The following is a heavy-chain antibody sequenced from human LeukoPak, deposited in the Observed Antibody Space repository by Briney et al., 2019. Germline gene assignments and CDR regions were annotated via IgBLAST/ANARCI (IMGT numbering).Heavy chain of an antibody. CDR1: GYTFTGKF. J-gene: IGHJ4*02. V-gene: IGHV1-2*02. CDR3: ATENYCDSSGFSKAFDY. CDR2: IEPKSGVT. Sequence: ASVKVSCKASGYTFTGKFLHWLRQAPGHGLQYMGGIEPKSGVTVYAPNFRGRVTVTRDTSVSTAYMELSGLRSDDTAVYYSATENYCDSSGFSKAFDYWGQGTLVTVSS. D-gene: IGHD3-22*01.